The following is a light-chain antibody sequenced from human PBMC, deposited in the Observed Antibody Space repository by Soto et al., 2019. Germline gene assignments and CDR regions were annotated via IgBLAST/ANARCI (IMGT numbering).Light chain of an antibody. CDR2: GAS. J-gene: IGKJ1*01. Sequence: EIVLTHFPGTLSLSPGERATLSCRASQSVSNNYLAWYQQKPGQAPRLVIFGASNRATGIPDRFSGSGSGTDFTLTISNLQPEDFATYYCQQSFTTWTFGQGTKVDIK. CDR3: QQSFTTWT. CDR1: QSVSNNY. V-gene: IGKV3-20*01.